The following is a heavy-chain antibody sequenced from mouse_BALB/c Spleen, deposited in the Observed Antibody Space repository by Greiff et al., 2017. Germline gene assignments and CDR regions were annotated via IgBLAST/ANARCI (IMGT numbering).Heavy chain of an antibody. CDR1: GFTFTDYY. CDR2: IRNKANGYTT. Sequence: EVMLVASGGGLVQPGGSLRLSCATSGFTFTDYYMSWVRQPPGKALEWLGFIRNKANGYTTEYSASVKGRFTISRDNSQSILYLQMNTLRAEDSATYYCARDTWFAYWGQGTLVTVSA. J-gene: IGHJ3*01. V-gene: IGHV7-3*02. CDR3: ARDTWFAY.